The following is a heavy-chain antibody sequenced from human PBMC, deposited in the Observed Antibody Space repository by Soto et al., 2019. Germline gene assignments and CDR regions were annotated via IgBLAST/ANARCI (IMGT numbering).Heavy chain of an antibody. D-gene: IGHD2-15*01. Sequence: GGSLRLSCAASGFTFSSYWMSWVRQAPGKGLEWVASSNQDESEIFYVDSVKGRFTISRDNTKNSLYLQMNSLRVEDTAVYFCARDKGYSIFDYWGQGNQVTVSS. CDR1: GFTFSSYW. CDR2: SNQDESEI. V-gene: IGHV3-7*01. CDR3: ARDKGYSIFDY. J-gene: IGHJ4*02.